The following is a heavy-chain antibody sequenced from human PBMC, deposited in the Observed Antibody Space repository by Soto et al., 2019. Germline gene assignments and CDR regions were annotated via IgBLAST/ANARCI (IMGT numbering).Heavy chain of an antibody. CDR1: GFTFSSFF. V-gene: IGHV3-74*01. D-gene: IGHD1-20*01. CDR2: ISGDGGTI. CDR3: ARTYVSGIAGFDP. Sequence: PGGSLRLSCAASGFTFSSFFMHWVRQVPGEGLEWVSRISGDGGTISYAYSVKGRFTISRANANNTLYLQMNSLRDEYTAVYYCARTYVSGIAGFDPGCQGPLVTVPS. J-gene: IGHJ5*02.